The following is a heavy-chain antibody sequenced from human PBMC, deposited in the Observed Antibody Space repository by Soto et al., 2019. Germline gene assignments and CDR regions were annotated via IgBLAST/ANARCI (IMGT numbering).Heavy chain of an antibody. CDR3: ARRAHIVAPFDI. Sequence: ASVKVSCKASGGTFSSYAISWVRQAPGQGLEWMGGIIPIFGTANYAQKFQGRVTITADKSTSTAYMELSSPRSEGTAVYYCARRAHIVAPFDIWGQGTMVTVSS. CDR2: IIPIFGTA. D-gene: IGHD2-21*01. J-gene: IGHJ3*02. V-gene: IGHV1-69*06. CDR1: GGTFSSYA.